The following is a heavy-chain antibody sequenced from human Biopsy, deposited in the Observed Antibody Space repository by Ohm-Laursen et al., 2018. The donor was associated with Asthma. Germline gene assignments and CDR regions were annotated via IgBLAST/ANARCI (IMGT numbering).Heavy chain of an antibody. J-gene: IGHJ4*02. D-gene: IGHD2-2*01. V-gene: IGHV1-69*15. CDR1: GYTFAGYN. CDR3: ARGPEYVRSSGALDY. Sequence: GSSVKVSCKASGYTFAGYNMYWVRQAPGQGLEWMGRIIPIFGPTNYAQKFQGRVTISADDSTSTAYMELSSLSSEDTALYYCARGPEYVRSSGALDYWGQGTLVTVSS. CDR2: IIPIFGPT.